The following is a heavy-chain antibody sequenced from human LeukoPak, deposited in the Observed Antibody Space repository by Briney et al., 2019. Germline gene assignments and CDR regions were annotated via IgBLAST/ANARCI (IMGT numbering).Heavy chain of an antibody. J-gene: IGHJ4*02. V-gene: IGHV1-18*01. Sequence: ASVKVSCKASGYTFTSYGISWVRQAPGQGLEWMGWISAYNGNTNYAQKLQGRVTMTTDTSTSTAYMELRSLRSDDTAVYYCARWVGVRGVIINTPDYWGQGTLVTVSS. D-gene: IGHD3-10*01. CDR3: ARWVGVRGVIINTPDY. CDR2: ISAYNGNT. CDR1: GYTFTSYG.